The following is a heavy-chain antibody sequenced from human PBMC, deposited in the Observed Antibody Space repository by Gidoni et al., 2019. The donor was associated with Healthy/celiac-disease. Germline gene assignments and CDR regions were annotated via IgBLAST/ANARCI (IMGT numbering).Heavy chain of an antibody. Sequence: EVQLLESGGGLVQPGGSLRLSCAASGFTFSSYAMSWVRQAPGKGLEWVSAISGSGGSTYYADSVKGRFTISRDNSKNTLYLQMNSLRAEDTAVYYCAKTTKRYCSSTSCYCGSDYWGQGTLVTVSS. J-gene: IGHJ4*02. CDR1: GFTFSSYA. CDR3: AKTTKRYCSSTSCYCGSDY. D-gene: IGHD2-2*01. CDR2: ISGSGGST. V-gene: IGHV3-23*01.